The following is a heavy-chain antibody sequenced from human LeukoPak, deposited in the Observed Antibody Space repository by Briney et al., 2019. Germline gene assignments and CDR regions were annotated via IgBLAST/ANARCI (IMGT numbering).Heavy chain of an antibody. CDR2: ISYDGSNK. CDR3: AREGGYYNSNTPFDY. Sequence: GGSLRLSCAASGFTFSSYGMHWVRQAPGKGLEWVAVISYDGSNKYYADSVKGRFTISRDNSKNTLYLQMNSLRAEDTAVYYCAREGGYYNSNTPFDYWGQGTLVTVSS. J-gene: IGHJ4*02. V-gene: IGHV3-30*03. CDR1: GFTFSSYG. D-gene: IGHD3-10*01.